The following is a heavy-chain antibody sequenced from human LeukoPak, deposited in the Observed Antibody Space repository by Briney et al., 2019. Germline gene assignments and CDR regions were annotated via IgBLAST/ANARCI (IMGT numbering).Heavy chain of an antibody. CDR3: ARGYQRPDY. D-gene: IGHD2-2*01. Sequence: PGGSLRLPCAASGFTFSTYTMNWVRQAPGKGLEWVSSISSSSNNINYADSVKGRFTISRDNAMNSVHLQMNSLRVEDTAVYYCARGYQRPDYWGQGTLITASS. J-gene: IGHJ4*02. V-gene: IGHV3-21*01. CDR2: ISSSSNNI. CDR1: GFTFSTYT.